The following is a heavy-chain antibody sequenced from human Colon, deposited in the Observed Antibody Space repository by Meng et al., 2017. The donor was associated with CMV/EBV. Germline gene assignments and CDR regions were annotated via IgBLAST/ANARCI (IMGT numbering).Heavy chain of an antibody. CDR1: GFVFSGSA. D-gene: IGHD2-2*01. Sequence: GGSLRLSCAASGFVFSGSAIHWVRQAPGKGLEWIGRIRSKANNYATSHAASMEGRVAMSRDDSKNTAYLHMNTLKSEDTAVYYCTRPLYCSITSSCMDAWGQGTTVTVSS. J-gene: IGHJ6*02. V-gene: IGHV3-73*01. CDR3: TRPLYCSITSSCMDA. CDR2: IRSKANNYAT.